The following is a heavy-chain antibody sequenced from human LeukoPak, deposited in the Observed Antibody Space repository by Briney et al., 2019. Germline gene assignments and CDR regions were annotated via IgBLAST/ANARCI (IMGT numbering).Heavy chain of an antibody. Sequence: ASVKVSCKASGYTFTSYAMHWVRQAPRQRLEWMGWINAGNGNTKYSQKFQGRVTITGDTSASTAYMELSSLRSEDTAVYYCARVGSDDYSDYYYYGMDVWGQGTTVTVSS. D-gene: IGHD4-11*01. CDR3: ARVGSDDYSDYYYYGMDV. CDR1: GYTFTSYA. CDR2: INAGNGNT. J-gene: IGHJ6*02. V-gene: IGHV1-3*01.